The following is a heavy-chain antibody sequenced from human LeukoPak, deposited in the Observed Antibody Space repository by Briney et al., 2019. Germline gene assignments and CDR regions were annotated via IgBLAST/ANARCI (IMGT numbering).Heavy chain of an antibody. D-gene: IGHD3-10*01. CDR1: GYTFTSYY. V-gene: IGHV1-46*01. CDR2: INPSGGST. CDR3: ARALGHGPIPRAQGVDY. J-gene: IGHJ4*02. Sequence: ASVKVSCKASGYTFTSYYMHWVRQAPGQGPEWMGIINPSGGSTSYAQKFQGRVTMTRDTSTSTVYMELSSLRSEDTAVYYCARALGHGPIPRAQGVDYWGQGTLVTVSS.